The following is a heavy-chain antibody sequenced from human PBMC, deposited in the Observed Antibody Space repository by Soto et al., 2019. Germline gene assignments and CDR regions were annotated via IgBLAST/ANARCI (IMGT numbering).Heavy chain of an antibody. J-gene: IGHJ4*02. CDR1: GFTFGDYA. D-gene: IGHD4-17*01. V-gene: IGHV3-49*04. CDR2: IRSKAYGGTT. Sequence: GGSLRLSCTASGFTFGDYAMTWVRQAPGKGLEWVDFIRSKAYGGTTEYAASVKVRFTILKDDSKSIAYLQMNSLKTEDTAVYYCIRYGPTIDYWGQGTLVTVSS. CDR3: IRYGPTIDY.